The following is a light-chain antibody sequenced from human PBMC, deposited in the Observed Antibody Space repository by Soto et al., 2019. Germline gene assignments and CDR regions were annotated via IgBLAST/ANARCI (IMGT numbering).Light chain of an antibody. CDR1: SSNIGRNF. CDR3: ATWDASLSAWV. J-gene: IGLJ3*02. Sequence: QSVLPQPPSASGTPGQRVTISCSGSSSNIGRNFVYWYQQLPGTAPKLIIYKNNQRPSGVPDRFSGSKSGPSASLAISGLRSEDEADYYCATWDASLSAWVFGGGTKVTVL. V-gene: IGLV1-47*01. CDR2: KNN.